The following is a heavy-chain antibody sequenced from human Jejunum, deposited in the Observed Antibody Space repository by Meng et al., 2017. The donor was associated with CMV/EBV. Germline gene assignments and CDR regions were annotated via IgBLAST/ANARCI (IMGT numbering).Heavy chain of an antibody. D-gene: IGHD3-3*01. CDR1: NS. CDR2: IYADQSGSST. CDR3: AKTLTISGMLRQYYYFDH. Sequence: NSVRSLGQAPGAGLASVSIIYADQSGSSTYYAGSAEGRFTISRDDSKNTVDLQMTGLTREATAIYYCAKTLTISGMLRQYYYFDHWGHGTLVTVSS. V-gene: IGHV3-66*02. J-gene: IGHJ4*01.